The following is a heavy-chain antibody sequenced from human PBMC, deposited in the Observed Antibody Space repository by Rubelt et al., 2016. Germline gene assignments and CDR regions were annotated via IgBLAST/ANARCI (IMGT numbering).Heavy chain of an antibody. D-gene: IGHD6-13*01. J-gene: IGHJ6*02. Sequence: QDSGSGLEWVSSISSSSSYIYYADSVKGRFTISRDNAKNSLYLQMNSLRAEDTAVYYCAKDAIESSIAAVLPGYYYGMDVWGQGTTVTVSS. CDR3: AKDAIESSIAAVLPGYYYGMDV. CDR2: ISSSSSYI. V-gene: IGHV3-21*01.